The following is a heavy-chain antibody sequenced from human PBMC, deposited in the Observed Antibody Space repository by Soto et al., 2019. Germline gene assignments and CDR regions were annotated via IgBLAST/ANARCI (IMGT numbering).Heavy chain of an antibody. Sequence: QLQLQESGPGLVKPSETLSLTCTVSGGSISSSSYYWGWIRQPPGKGLEWIGSIYYSGSTYYNPSLKSRVTISVDTSKNQFSLKLSSVTAADTAVYYCARCGGMSAVAAPGDAFDIWGQGTMVTVSS. CDR2: IYYSGST. CDR1: GGSISSSSYY. D-gene: IGHD6-19*01. V-gene: IGHV4-39*01. CDR3: ARCGGMSAVAAPGDAFDI. J-gene: IGHJ3*02.